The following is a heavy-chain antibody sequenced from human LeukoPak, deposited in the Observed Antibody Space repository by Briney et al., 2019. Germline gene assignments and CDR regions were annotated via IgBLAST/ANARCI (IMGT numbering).Heavy chain of an antibody. V-gene: IGHV3-7*01. CDR2: INQDGSQK. D-gene: IGHD1-26*01. CDR3: ASRIVGTPDYFDF. CDR1: GFTFSSYS. Sequence: GGSLRLSCAVSGFTFSSYSMSWVRQAPAKGLEWVANINQDGSQKYHVDSVKGRFTSSRDNAKNSLYLQMSSLRVEDTAVYYCASRIVGTPDYFDFWGQGTLVTVSS. J-gene: IGHJ4*02.